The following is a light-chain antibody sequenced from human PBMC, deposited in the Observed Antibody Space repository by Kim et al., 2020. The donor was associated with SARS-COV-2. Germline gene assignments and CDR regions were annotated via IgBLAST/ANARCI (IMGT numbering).Light chain of an antibody. Sequence: PGERATLSCRASQSVSSSYLAWYQQKPGQAPRLLIYGASSRATGIPDRFSGSGSGTDFTLTISRLEPEDFAVYYCQQYGSSPPWTFGQGTKVEIK. CDR3: QQYGSSPPWT. CDR1: QSVSSSY. V-gene: IGKV3-20*01. J-gene: IGKJ1*01. CDR2: GAS.